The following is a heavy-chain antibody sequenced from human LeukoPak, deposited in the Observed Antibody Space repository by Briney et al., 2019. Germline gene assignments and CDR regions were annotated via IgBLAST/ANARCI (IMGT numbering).Heavy chain of an antibody. CDR2: IYYSGST. D-gene: IGHD3-22*01. CDR3: ARYYYDSSGLS. Sequence: SETLSLTCTVSGGSISSYYWSWIRQPPGKGLEWIGYIYYSGSTNYNPSLKSRVTISVDTSKNQFSLKLSSVTAADTAVYYCARYYYDSSGLSWGQGTLVTVSS. J-gene: IGHJ4*02. V-gene: IGHV4-59*08. CDR1: GGSISSYY.